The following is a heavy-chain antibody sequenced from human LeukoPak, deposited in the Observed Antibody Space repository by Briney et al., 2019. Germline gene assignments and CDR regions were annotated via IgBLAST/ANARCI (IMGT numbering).Heavy chain of an antibody. Sequence: GGSLRLSCAASGFTFSSYAMSWVRQAPGQGLECVSLISGSGGSTYYADSVKGRFTISRDNSKNTLYLKMNSLRAEDTAVYYCAKCAWELLHPCYWGQGTLVTVSS. J-gene: IGHJ4*02. CDR1: GFTFSSYA. V-gene: IGHV3-23*01. D-gene: IGHD1-26*01. CDR2: ISGSGGST. CDR3: AKCAWELLHPCY.